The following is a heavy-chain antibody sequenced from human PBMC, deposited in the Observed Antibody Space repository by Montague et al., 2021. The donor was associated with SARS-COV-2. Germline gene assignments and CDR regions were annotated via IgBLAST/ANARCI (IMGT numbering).Heavy chain of an antibody. D-gene: IGHD2-2*01. CDR3: ARAQTTCFMANCVKYFDY. Sequence: SETLSLTCTVSGGSISGYYWTWMRQPPGKGLEWLGHIYYTGSTKYYPSLKSRVTISIDTPKNQFSLMLRSVTAADTAVYFCARAQTTCFMANCVKYFDYWGQGALVTVSS. V-gene: IGHV4-59*01. J-gene: IGHJ4*02. CDR1: GGSISGYY. CDR2: IYYTGST.